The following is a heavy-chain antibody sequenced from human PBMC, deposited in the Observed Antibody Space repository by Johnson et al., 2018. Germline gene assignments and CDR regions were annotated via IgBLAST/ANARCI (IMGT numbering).Heavy chain of an antibody. J-gene: IGHJ6*03. CDR1: GFTFSSYG. CDR2: ISYDGSNK. Sequence: QVQLVQSGGGVVQPGRSLRLSCAASGFTFSSYGMHWVRQAPGKGLEWVAVISYDGSNKYYADSVKGRFTISRDNSKNTLYLQMNSLRAEDTAVYYCAKRGAVAGTRNYYYYMDVWGKGTTVTGSS. CDR3: AKRGAVAGTRNYYYYMDV. V-gene: IGHV3-30*18. D-gene: IGHD1-26*01.